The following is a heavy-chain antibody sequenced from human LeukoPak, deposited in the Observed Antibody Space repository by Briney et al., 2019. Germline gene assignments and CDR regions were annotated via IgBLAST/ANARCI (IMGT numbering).Heavy chain of an antibody. CDR3: ARGGRFLEWLLYDY. CDR2: ISSSSSYI. D-gene: IGHD3-3*01. V-gene: IGHV3-21*01. J-gene: IGHJ4*02. Sequence: GGSLRLSCAASGFTVSSYSMNWVRQAPGKGLEWVSSISSSSSYIYYADSVKGRFTISRDNAKNSLYLQMNSLRAEDTAVYYCARGGRFLEWLLYDYWGQGTPVTVSS. CDR1: GFTVSSYS.